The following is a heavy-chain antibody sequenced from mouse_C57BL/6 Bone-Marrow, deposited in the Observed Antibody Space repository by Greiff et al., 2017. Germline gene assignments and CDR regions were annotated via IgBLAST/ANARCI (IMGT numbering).Heavy chain of an antibody. CDR1: GYTFTDYY. V-gene: IGHV1-76*01. D-gene: IGHD1-1*01. CDR3: ARPPSYYGSSYGFAY. CDR2: IYPGSGNT. Sequence: QVQLQQSGAELVRPGASVKLSCKASGYTFTDYYINWVKQRPGQGLEWIARIYPGSGNTYYNEKFQGKATLTAEKSSSTAYMQLSSLTSEDSAVYFCARPPSYYGSSYGFAYWGQGTLVTVSA. J-gene: IGHJ3*01.